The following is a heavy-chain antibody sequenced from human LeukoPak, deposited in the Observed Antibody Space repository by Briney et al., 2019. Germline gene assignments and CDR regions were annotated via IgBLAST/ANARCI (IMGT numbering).Heavy chain of an antibody. CDR3: ARITDRTIFGEIMHGFDV. CDR1: GDSINNNNYY. J-gene: IGHJ3*01. Sequence: SESLSLTCTVSGDSINNNNYYWGWIRQPPGEGLEWIGNIYYNGRTYYSPSLRSRGTISVDTSNNQFSLKLNSVTAADTAVYYCARITDRTIFGEIMHGFDVWGQGTPVTVSS. D-gene: IGHD3-3*01. V-gene: IGHV4-39*01. CDR2: IYYNGRT.